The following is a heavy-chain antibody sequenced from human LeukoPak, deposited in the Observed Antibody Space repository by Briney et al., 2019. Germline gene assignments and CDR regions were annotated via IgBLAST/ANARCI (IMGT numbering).Heavy chain of an antibody. D-gene: IGHD7-27*01. CDR3: ARLAWGRLDY. V-gene: IGHV4-59*08. CDR2: IYYSGST. CDR1: GGSISSYY. J-gene: IGHJ4*02. Sequence: SETLSLTCTVSGGSISSYYWSWIRQPPGKGLEWIGYIYYSGSTYYNPSLKSRVTISVDTSKNQFSLKLSSVTAADTAVYYCARLAWGRLDYWGQGTLVTVSS.